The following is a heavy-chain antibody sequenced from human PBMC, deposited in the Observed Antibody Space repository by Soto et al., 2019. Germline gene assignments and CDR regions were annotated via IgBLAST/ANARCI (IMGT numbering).Heavy chain of an antibody. V-gene: IGHV3-72*01. CDR3: ARRVGVSVTPPIYYHHDYTAV. D-gene: IGHD2-8*01. CDR2: TRNKANSDTK. CDR1: GFTFSDDD. Sequence: LRLSCAASGFTFSDDDMEWVRQAPGKGLEWDGRTRNKANSDTKEYAASVKSRLTISRDDSKNSLYLQIKSLKIEDTAVYYCARRVGVSVTPPIYYHHDYTAVSGRGT. J-gene: IGHJ6*03.